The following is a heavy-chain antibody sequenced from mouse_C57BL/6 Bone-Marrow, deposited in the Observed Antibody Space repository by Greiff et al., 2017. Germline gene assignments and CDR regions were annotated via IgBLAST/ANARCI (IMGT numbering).Heavy chain of an antibody. CDR1: GFNIKDDY. CDR3: ARTHYFDY. Sequence: EVQLQQSGAELVRPGASVKLSCTASGFNIKDDYMHWVKQRPEQGLEWIGWIDPENGDTEYASKFQGKATITADTSSNTAYLQLSSLTSEDSAVYYCARTHYFDYWGQGTTLTVSS. CDR2: IDPENGDT. J-gene: IGHJ2*01. V-gene: IGHV14-4*01.